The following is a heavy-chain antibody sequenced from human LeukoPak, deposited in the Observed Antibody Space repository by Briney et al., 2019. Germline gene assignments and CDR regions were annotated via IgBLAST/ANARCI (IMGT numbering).Heavy chain of an antibody. CDR1: GFTFSTFA. CDR2: IFPSGGEI. Sequence: PGGSPRLSCAASGFTFSTFAMIWVRQPPGKGLEWVSSIFPSGGEIHYADSVRGRFTISRDNSKSTLSLQMNSLRAEDTAVYYCARDQTPFVWGQGTLVTVSS. CDR3: ARDQTPFV. V-gene: IGHV3-23*01. J-gene: IGHJ4*02.